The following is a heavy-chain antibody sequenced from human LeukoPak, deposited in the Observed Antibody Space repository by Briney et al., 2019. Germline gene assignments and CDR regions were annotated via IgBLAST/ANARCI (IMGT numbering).Heavy chain of an antibody. J-gene: IGHJ6*03. CDR3: ARGPGIQLWTPLYYYYYMDV. CDR1: GGTFIIYA. CDR2: IIPIFGTA. Sequence: ASVTVSFTASGGTFIIYAISWVRQAPGQGLEWMGGIIPIFGTANYAQKFQGRVTITTDESTSTAYMELSSLRSEDTAVHYCARGPGIQLWTPLYYYYYMDVWGKGTTVTVSS. D-gene: IGHD5-18*01. V-gene: IGHV1-69*05.